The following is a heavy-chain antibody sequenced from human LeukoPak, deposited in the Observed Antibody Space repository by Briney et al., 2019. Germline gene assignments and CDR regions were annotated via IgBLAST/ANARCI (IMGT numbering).Heavy chain of an antibody. CDR2: IYYSGST. D-gene: IGHD3-3*01. CDR1: GGSISSYY. V-gene: IGHV4-59*01. CDR3: ARASTYYDFWSGRYYYYGMDV. J-gene: IGHJ6*02. Sequence: SETLSLTCTVSGGSISSYYWSWIRQPPGKGLEWIGYIYYSGSTNYNPSLKSRVTISVDTSKNQFSLKLSSETAADTAVYYCARASTYYDFWSGRYYYYGMDVWGQGTTVTVSS.